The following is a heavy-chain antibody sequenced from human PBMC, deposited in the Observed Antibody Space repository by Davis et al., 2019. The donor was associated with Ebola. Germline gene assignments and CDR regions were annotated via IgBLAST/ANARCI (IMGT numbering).Heavy chain of an antibody. CDR1: GGSISSNTW. Sequence: PGGSLRLSCAVSGGSISSNTWWRWVRQAPGKGLEWVASISSSSSYIYHADSVKGRFTISRHNAKNSLYLQMNSLRAEDTAMYYCVRDGDSSGYYYPFDDWGQGTLVTVSS. CDR2: ISSSSSYI. CDR3: VRDGDSSGYYYPFDD. V-gene: IGHV3-21*01. D-gene: IGHD3-22*01. J-gene: IGHJ4*02.